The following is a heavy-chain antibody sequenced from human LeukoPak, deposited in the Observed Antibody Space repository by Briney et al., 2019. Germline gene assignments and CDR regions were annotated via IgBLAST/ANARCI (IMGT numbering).Heavy chain of an antibody. Sequence: GGSLRLSCAASGFTFSSYAMVWVRQAPGKGLEWVSAISGSGGSTYYADSVKGRFTISRDNSKNTLYLQMKSLRAEDTAVYYCAKDWNSNGWGPDYWGQGTLVTVSS. D-gene: IGHD6-19*01. CDR3: AKDWNSNGWGPDY. V-gene: IGHV3-23*01. CDR2: ISGSGGST. CDR1: GFTFSSYA. J-gene: IGHJ4*02.